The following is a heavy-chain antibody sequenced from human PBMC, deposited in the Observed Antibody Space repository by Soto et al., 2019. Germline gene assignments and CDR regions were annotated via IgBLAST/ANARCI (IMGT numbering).Heavy chain of an antibody. CDR1: GGSISSSSYY. D-gene: IGHD3-22*01. CDR2: IYYSGST. V-gene: IGHV4-39*01. Sequence: SETLSLTCTVSGGSISSSSYYWGWIRQPPGKGLEWIGSIYYSGSTYYNPSLKSRVTISVDTSKNQFSLKLSSVTAVDTAVYYCARQAATMIVVVITTDWFDPWGQGTLVTVSS. J-gene: IGHJ5*02. CDR3: ARQAATMIVVVITTDWFDP.